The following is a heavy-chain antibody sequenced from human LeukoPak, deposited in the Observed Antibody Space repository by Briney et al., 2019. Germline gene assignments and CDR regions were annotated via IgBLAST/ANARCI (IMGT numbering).Heavy chain of an antibody. CDR3: ARTRMTTNNNWFDP. D-gene: IGHD1-1*01. J-gene: IGHJ5*02. CDR2: IYHSGST. CDR1: GYSISSAYY. Sequence: SETLSLTCTVSGYSISSAYYWGWIRQPPGKGLEWIGSIYHSGSTYYNPSLKSRVTISVDTSKNQFSLKLSSVTAADTAVYYCARTRMTTNNNWFDPWGQGTLVTVSS. V-gene: IGHV4-38-2*02.